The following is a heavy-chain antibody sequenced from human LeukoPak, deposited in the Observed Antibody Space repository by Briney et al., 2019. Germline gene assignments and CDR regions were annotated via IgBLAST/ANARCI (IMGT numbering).Heavy chain of an antibody. CDR3: ARTPRGGCSGHSPGGY. J-gene: IGHJ4*02. V-gene: IGHV3-21*04. D-gene: IGHD5-12*01. Sequence: KAGGSLRLSCAASGFSFSSYAMNWVRQAPGKGLDWVSAISGSGSDIYYADSVRGRFTISRDNAKNSLYLQMNSLRAEDTAVYYCARTPRGGCSGHSPGGYWGQGTLVTVSS. CDR1: GFSFSSYA. CDR2: ISGSGSDI.